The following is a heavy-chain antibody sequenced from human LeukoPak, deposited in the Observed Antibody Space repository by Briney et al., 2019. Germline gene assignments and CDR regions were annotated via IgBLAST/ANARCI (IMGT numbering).Heavy chain of an antibody. CDR2: ISYDGSNK. Sequence: GGSLRLSCAASGFTFSSYAMHWVRQAPGKRLEWVAVISYDGSNKYYADSVKGRFTISRDNSKNTLYLQMNSLRAEDTAVYYCARDCSSTSCYSGLDYWGQGTLVTVSS. J-gene: IGHJ4*02. D-gene: IGHD2-2*01. V-gene: IGHV3-30*04. CDR3: ARDCSSTSCYSGLDY. CDR1: GFTFSSYA.